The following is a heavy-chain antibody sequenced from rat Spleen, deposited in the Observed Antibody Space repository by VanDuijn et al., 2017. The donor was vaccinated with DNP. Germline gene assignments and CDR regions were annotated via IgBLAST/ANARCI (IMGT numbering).Heavy chain of an antibody. V-gene: IGHV5-31*01. Sequence: EVHLVESGGDLVQPGRSLKLSCVASGFTFNNYWMTWIRQVPGKGLEWVASIISSGGSTSYPDSVKGRFTISRDNAKNTLYLQMNRLRSEDTATYSCARYAPSASYAMDAWGQVTSVTVSS. CDR3: ARYAPSASYAMDA. J-gene: IGHJ4*01. D-gene: IGHD4-3*01. CDR2: IISSGGST. CDR1: GFTFNNYW.